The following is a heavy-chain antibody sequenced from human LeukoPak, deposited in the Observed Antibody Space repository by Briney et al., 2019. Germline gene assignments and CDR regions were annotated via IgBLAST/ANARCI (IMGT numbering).Heavy chain of an antibody. D-gene: IGHD2-2*01. V-gene: IGHV1-18*01. CDR3: ARVRYCSSTSCPHSPTQMYNWFDP. CDR1: GYTFTSYG. Sequence: ASVKVSCKASGYTFTSYGISWVRQAPGQGLEGMGWISAYSGNTNYAQKLQGRVTMTTDTSTSTAYMELRSLRSDDTAVYYCARVRYCSSTSCPHSPTQMYNWFDPWGQGTLVTVSS. J-gene: IGHJ5*02. CDR2: ISAYSGNT.